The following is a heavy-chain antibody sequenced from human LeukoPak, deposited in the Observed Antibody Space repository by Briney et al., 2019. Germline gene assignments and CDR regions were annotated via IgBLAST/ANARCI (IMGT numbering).Heavy chain of an antibody. J-gene: IGHJ4*02. CDR1: GGSISSSNW. V-gene: IGHV4-4*02. CDR2: IYHSGSA. D-gene: IGHD3/OR15-3a*01. Sequence: KSSETLSLTCAVSGGSISSSNWWSWVRQPPGKGLEWIGEIYHSGSANYNPSLKSRVTISVDKSKNQFSLRLSSVTAADTAVYYCAGGLGPNSRWDQGTLVTVSS. CDR3: AGGLGPNSR.